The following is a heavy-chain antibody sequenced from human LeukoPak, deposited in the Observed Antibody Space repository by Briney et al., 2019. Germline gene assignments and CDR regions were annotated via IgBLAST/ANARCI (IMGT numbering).Heavy chain of an antibody. V-gene: IGHV3-64*01. CDR1: RFTFSSYA. CDR3: XRDXMLSTGGYHGYFDY. CDR2: ISSDGGST. Sequence: GGSLRLSCAASRFTFSSYAMHWVRQAPGKGLEYVSSISSDGGSTYYANSVKGRFTISRDNSKNTLYLQMGSLRAEDMAVYYCXRDXMLSTGGYHGYFDYWGQGTLVTVSS. D-gene: IGHD5-24*01. J-gene: IGHJ4*02.